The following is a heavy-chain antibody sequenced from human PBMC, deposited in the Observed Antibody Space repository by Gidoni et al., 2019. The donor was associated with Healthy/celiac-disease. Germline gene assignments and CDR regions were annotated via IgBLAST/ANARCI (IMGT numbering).Heavy chain of an antibody. CDR1: GGSISSGGYY. V-gene: IGHV4-31*03. J-gene: IGHJ6*02. CDR2: IYTSGST. Sequence: QVQLQESGPGLVKPSQTLSLTCTVSGGSISSGGYYWSWIRQHPGKGLEWIGYIYTSGSTYYNPSLKSRVTISVDTSKNQFSLKLSSVTAAVTAVYYCARDKSAYSSSSDYYYYGMDVWGQGTTVTVSS. CDR3: ARDKSAYSSSSDYYYYGMDV. D-gene: IGHD6-6*01.